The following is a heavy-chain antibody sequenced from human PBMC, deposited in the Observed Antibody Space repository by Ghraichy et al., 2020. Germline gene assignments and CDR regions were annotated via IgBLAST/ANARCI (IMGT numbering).Heavy chain of an antibody. V-gene: IGHV3-9*01. CDR2: ISWNSGSI. J-gene: IGHJ4*02. D-gene: IGHD3-10*01. CDR3: ATIYGSGSYYDY. CDR1: GFTFDDYA. Sequence: GGSLRLSCVASGFTFDDYAMHWVRQAPGKGLEWVSGISWNSGSIGYADSVKGRFTISRDNAKNSLYLQMNSLRAEDTALYYCATIYGSGSYYDYWGQGTLVTVSS.